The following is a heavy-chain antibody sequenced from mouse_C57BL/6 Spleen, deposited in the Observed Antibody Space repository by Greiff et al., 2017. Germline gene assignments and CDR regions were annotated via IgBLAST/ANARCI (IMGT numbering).Heavy chain of an antibody. CDR2: IYPRSGNT. D-gene: IGHD2-12*01. V-gene: IGHV1-81*01. Sequence: VQLQESGAELARPGASVKLSCKASGYTFTSYGISWVKQRTGQGLEWIGEIYPRSGNTYYNEKFKGKATLTADKSSSTAYMVLRSLTSEDSAVYFCASWGYSYDGRYYFDYWGQGTTLTVSS. J-gene: IGHJ2*01. CDR1: GYTFTSYG. CDR3: ASWGYSYDGRYYFDY.